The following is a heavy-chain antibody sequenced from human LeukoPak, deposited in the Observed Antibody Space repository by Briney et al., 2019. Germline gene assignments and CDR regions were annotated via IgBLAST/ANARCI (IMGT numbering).Heavy chain of an antibody. V-gene: IGHV4-34*01. D-gene: IGHD2-2*01. CDR3: ASSCSSTSCPRDY. CDR2: INHSGST. CDR1: GGSFSGYY. Sequence: SETLSLTCAVYGGSFSGYYWSWIRQPPGKGLEWIGEINHSGSTNYNLSLKSRVTISVDTSKNQFSLKLSSVTAADTAVYYCASSCSSTSCPRDYWGQGTLVTVSS. J-gene: IGHJ4*02.